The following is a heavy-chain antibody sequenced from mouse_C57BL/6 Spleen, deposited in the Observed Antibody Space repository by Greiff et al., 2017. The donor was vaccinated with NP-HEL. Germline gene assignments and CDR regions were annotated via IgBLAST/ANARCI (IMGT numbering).Heavy chain of an antibody. J-gene: IGHJ2*01. D-gene: IGHD1-1*01. Sequence: QVQLQQSGAELARPGASVKLSCKASGYTFTSYGISWVKQRTRQGLEWIGEIYPRSGNTYYNEKFKGKATLTADKSSSTAYMELRSLTSEDSAVYFCAREDYGSSRYFDYWGQGTTLTVSS. CDR3: AREDYGSSRYFDY. CDR1: GYTFTSYG. CDR2: IYPRSGNT. V-gene: IGHV1-81*01.